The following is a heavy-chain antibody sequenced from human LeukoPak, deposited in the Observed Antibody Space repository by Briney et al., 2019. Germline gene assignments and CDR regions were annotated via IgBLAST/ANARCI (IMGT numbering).Heavy chain of an antibody. D-gene: IGHD2-8*01. V-gene: IGHV3-74*01. CDR3: TRAYGMRL. Sequence: PGGSLRLSCAASGFTFSSYWMRWVRQAPGKGLVWVSRIKSDGGSTSYADSVKGRFTISRDNAKNTLYLQMNSLRAEDTAVYYCTRAYGMRLWGQGTLVTVSS. CDR2: IKSDGGST. CDR1: GFTFSSYW. J-gene: IGHJ4*02.